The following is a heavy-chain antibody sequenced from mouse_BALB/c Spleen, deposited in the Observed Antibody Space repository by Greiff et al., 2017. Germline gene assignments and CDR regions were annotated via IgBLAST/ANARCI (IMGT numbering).Heavy chain of an antibody. J-gene: IGHJ4*01. CDR1: GFSLTGYS. CDR2: IWGDGST. V-gene: IGHV2-6-7*01. Sequence: QVQLKESGPGLVAPSQSLSITCTVSGFSLTGYSVNWVRQPPGKGLEWLGMIWGDGSTDYNSALKSRLSISKDNSKSQVFLKMNSLQTDDTARYYYARDLEAMDYWGQGTSVTVSS. CDR3: ARDLEAMDY.